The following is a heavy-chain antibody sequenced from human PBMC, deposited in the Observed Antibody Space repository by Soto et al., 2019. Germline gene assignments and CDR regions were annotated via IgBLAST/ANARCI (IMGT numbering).Heavy chain of an antibody. J-gene: IGHJ6*02. V-gene: IGHV4-30-4*01. CDR1: GDSISSGNKY. D-gene: IGHD3-16*01. CDR3: ARVPAPFDYYYAMDV. Sequence: SETLSLTCTVSGDSISSGNKYWSWIRQAPGKGLEWIGYIFSSGTTYYNPSLKSRLTMSLDTSQNQFSLRLASVTDADSAVYYCARVPAPFDYYYAMDVWGQGTTVTVSS. CDR2: IFSSGTT.